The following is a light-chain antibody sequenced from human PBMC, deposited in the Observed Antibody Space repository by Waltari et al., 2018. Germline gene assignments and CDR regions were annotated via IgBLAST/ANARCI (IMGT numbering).Light chain of an antibody. Sequence: SYELTQAPPVSVSPGQTASITCSGEKIDNKYVYWYQQKSGQSPVLVIHQDTKRPSGIPERFSGSNSGSAATLTITGTQAVDEADYYCQAWDSSAVIFGGGTKLTVL. CDR3: QAWDSSAVI. CDR1: KIDNKY. CDR2: QDT. V-gene: IGLV3-1*01. J-gene: IGLJ2*01.